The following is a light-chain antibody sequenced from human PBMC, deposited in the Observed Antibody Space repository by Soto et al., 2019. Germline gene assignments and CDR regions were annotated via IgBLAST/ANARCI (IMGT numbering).Light chain of an antibody. V-gene: IGKV3-15*01. CDR1: QTVSRN. Sequence: EVVMTQSPATLSVSPGERATLSCRASQTVSRNLAWYQQRPGQAPRLLIYDISNRAAGVPARFSGSGSETEFTLTIRSLQSEDFAVYFCKQYNNWPYFGQGTRLEIK. CDR3: KQYNNWPY. CDR2: DIS. J-gene: IGKJ5*01.